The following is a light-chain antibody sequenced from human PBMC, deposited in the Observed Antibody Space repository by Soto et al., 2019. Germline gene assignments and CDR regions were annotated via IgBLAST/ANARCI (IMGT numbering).Light chain of an antibody. CDR2: GAS. Sequence: EIVMTQSPATLSVSPGERATLSCRASQSVSIDLAWYQQTPGQAPRLLIYGASTRATGIPVRFSGSASGTEFTLTISRLEPEDFAVYYCQQYGSSSWTFGQGTKVEIK. CDR3: QQYGSSSWT. V-gene: IGKV3-15*01. J-gene: IGKJ1*01. CDR1: QSVSID.